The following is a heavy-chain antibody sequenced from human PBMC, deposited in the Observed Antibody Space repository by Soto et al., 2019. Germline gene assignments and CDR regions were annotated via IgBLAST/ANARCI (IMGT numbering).Heavy chain of an antibody. Sequence: SETLSLTCSVSGGSVTSYYWTWIRHSPNKGLEWIGYVYYRGNTKYNPSLRSRVTMSVDTSKNQLSLRLSSVTAADTAVYYCARQYLPIDLTGLDVWGRGTAVTVSS. D-gene: IGHD7-27*01. CDR3: ARQYLPIDLTGLDV. CDR1: GGSVTSYY. V-gene: IGHV4-59*08. J-gene: IGHJ6*02. CDR2: VYYRGNT.